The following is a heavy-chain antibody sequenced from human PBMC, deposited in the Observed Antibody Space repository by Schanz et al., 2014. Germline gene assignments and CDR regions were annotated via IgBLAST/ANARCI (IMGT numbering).Heavy chain of an antibody. J-gene: IGHJ5*02. CDR3: ARTLVNGSRKWFVP. CDR1: GGSISSFY. CDR2: VYATGRT. Sequence: QVQLQESGPGLVKPSGTLSLTCVVSGGSISSFYWSWIRQPAGKGLEWIGHVYATGRTKYNPSLKSRVPMSVDTSQKQISLKLTSVTAADTAVYYCARTLVNGSRKWFVPWGPGTQVTVSS. D-gene: IGHD3-10*01. V-gene: IGHV4-4*07.